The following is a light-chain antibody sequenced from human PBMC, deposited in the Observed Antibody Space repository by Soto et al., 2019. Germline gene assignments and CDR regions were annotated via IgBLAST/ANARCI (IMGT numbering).Light chain of an antibody. J-gene: IGKJ4*01. Sequence: ELMLTQSPATLSLSPGERATLSCRASQSVSTYLAWYQQKPGQAPRLLIYDASNRGTGIPARFSGSGSGTDLTLTISGLEHGAFEVCYWRQRSKGTFGGGTKVEIK. CDR2: DAS. V-gene: IGKV3-11*01. CDR3: RQRSKGT. CDR1: QSVSTY.